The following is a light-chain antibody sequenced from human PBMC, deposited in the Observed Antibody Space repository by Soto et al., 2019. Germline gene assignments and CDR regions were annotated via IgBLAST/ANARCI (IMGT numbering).Light chain of an antibody. Sequence: QSALTQPASVSGSPGQSITISCTGTSSDVGGYNYVSWYQQHPGKAPKLMIYDVSNRPSGVSNRFSGSKSGNMASLTISGLQAEDEADYYCSSYTSSSTVVFAGGTQLTVL. CDR3: SSYTSSSTVV. V-gene: IGLV2-14*01. J-gene: IGLJ2*01. CDR1: SSDVGGYNY. CDR2: DVS.